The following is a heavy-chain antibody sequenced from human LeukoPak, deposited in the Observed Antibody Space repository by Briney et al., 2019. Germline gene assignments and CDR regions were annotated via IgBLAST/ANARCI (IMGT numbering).Heavy chain of an antibody. CDR2: IYSDGGT. J-gene: IGHJ4*02. V-gene: IGHV3-53*01. CDR1: GFTVSTKY. CDR3: TSLTVVTEFDYCDY. Sequence: GGSLRLSCAASGFTVSTKYMTWLRQAPGKGLEWISVIYSDGGTFYADSVKGRFTISRDNSKNTMYLQMNFLRGDDTAVYYCTSLTVVTEFDYCDYWGQGTLVTVSS. D-gene: IGHD2-15*01.